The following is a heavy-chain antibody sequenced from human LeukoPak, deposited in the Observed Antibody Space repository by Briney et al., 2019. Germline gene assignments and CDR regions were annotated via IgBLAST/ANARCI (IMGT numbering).Heavy chain of an antibody. CDR2: IIPIFGTA. Sequence: SVKVSCKASGGTFSSYAISWVRQAPGQGLEWMGGIIPIFGTANYAQKFQGRVTITADESTSTAYMELSSLRSEDTAVYYCARGRTSKWFVFDYWGQGTLVTVSS. V-gene: IGHV1-69*13. J-gene: IGHJ4*02. CDR3: ARGRTSKWFVFDY. CDR1: GGTFSSYA. D-gene: IGHD3-10*01.